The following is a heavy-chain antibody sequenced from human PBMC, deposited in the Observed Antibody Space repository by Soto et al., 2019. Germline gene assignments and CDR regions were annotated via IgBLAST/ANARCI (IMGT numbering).Heavy chain of an antibody. CDR2: ITPDSGDT. J-gene: IGHJ4*02. D-gene: IGHD3-3*01. CDR1: GYTFTDYQ. Sequence: QVQLVQSGAEVKKSGASVKVSCKASGYTFTDYQMHWVRQAPGQGLEWMGWITPDSGDTKYAQKFQGRVTMTRDTSISTVYMELTSLTSDDTALYFCARDPVGFAVVTPAHWGQGTLVSVSS. CDR3: ARDPVGFAVVTPAH. V-gene: IGHV1-2*02.